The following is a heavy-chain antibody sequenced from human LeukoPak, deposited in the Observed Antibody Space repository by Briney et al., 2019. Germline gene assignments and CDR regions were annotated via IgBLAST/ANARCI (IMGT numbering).Heavy chain of an antibody. J-gene: IGHJ4*02. CDR3: ARLGTGERPVDY. Sequence: GSVKVSCKASGYTFTGYYMHWVRQAPGQGLEWMGWINPNSGGTNYAQKFQGRVTMTRDTSISTAYMELSRLRSDDTAVYYCARLGTGERPVDYWGQGTLVTVSS. D-gene: IGHD7-27*01. CDR2: INPNSGGT. V-gene: IGHV1-2*02. CDR1: GYTFTGYY.